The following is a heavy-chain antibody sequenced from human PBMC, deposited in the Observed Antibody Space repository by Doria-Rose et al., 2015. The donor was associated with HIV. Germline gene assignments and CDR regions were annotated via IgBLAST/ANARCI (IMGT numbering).Heavy chain of an antibody. V-gene: IGHV3-30*02. Sequence: SIRLSCAASGFTFSSYGMHWVRQAPGKGLEWVAFIRFNGTNKYYADSVKGRFTISRDNSENTVFLQMNSLRREDTAVYFCAKDVGLILWFGGIHFSWGQGTRGTVSS. D-gene: IGHD3-10*01. CDR2: IRFNGTNK. CDR1: GFTFSSYG. J-gene: IGHJ5*02. CDR3: AKDVGLILWFGGIHFS.